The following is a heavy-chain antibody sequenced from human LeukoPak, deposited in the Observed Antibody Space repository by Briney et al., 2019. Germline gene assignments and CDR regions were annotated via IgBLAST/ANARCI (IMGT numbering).Heavy chain of an antibody. Sequence: ASVTVSYKASGYTFTVYYMHWVRQAPGQGREGMGWINPNSGGTNYAQKFQGRVTMTRDTSISTAYMELSRLRSDDTAVYYCAREHGSGSYRHFDYWGQGTLVTVSS. CDR3: AREHGSGSYRHFDY. V-gene: IGHV1-2*02. J-gene: IGHJ4*02. D-gene: IGHD3-10*01. CDR2: INPNSGGT. CDR1: GYTFTVYY.